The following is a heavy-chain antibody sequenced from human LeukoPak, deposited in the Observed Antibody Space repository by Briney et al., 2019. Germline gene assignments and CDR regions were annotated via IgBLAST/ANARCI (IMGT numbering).Heavy chain of an antibody. D-gene: IGHD6-13*01. CDR2: ISDSGGS. CDR3: PRVPAAGTGPDY. CDR1: GGSVSSGISY. J-gene: IGHJ4*02. V-gene: IGHV4-61*01. Sequence: SETLSLTCSVSGGSVSSGISYWSWIRQPPGEGLEWIAYISDSGGSDYNPSLRGRVTISLDTSKNQFSLRLTSVTAADTAVYYCPRVPAAGTGPDYWGQGTLVTVSS.